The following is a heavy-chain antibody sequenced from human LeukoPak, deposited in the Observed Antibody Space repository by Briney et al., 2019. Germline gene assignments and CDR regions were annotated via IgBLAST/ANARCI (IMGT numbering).Heavy chain of an antibody. CDR1: DGSISDSY. CDR2: IFYTGFT. J-gene: IGHJ5*02. V-gene: IGHV4-59*12. CDR3: ARDAHGGNSWGWLDP. Sequence: PSETLSLTCTVSDGSISDSYWSWVRQSPGKGLEWIGYIFYTGFTHYNPSLESRVTISVDTSKKQFSLRLNSVTAADTAVYYCARDAHGGNSWGWLDPWGQGTLVTVSS. D-gene: IGHD4-23*01.